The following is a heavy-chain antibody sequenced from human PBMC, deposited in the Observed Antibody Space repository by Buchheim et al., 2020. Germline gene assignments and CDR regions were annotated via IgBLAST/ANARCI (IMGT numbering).Heavy chain of an antibody. J-gene: IGHJ5*02. D-gene: IGHD3-22*01. V-gene: IGHV4-61*02. CDR1: GGSISSGSYY. Sequence: QVQLQESGPGLVKPSQTLSLTCTVSGGSISSGSYYWSWIRQPAGKGLEWIGRIYTSGSTNYNPSLKSRVTISVDTSKNRFSLKLSSVTAADTAVYYCARERRLDSSGYKLLFNWFDPWGQGTL. CDR2: IYTSGST. CDR3: ARERRLDSSGYKLLFNWFDP.